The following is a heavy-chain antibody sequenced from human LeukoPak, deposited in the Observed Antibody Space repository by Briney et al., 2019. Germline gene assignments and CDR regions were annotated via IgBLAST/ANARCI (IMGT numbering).Heavy chain of an antibody. J-gene: IGHJ6*04. CDR3: ARGTPTTRDFDS. D-gene: IGHD3-9*01. CDR2: ISSSSGYI. CDR1: GFTFSSYS. V-gene: IGHV3-21*01. Sequence: GGSLRLSCAASGFTFSSYSMNWVRQAPGKGLEWVSSISSSSGYIYYADSLKGRFTISRDNAKNSLYLQMNSLRAEDTALYYCARGTPTTRDFDSWGKGTTVTVSS.